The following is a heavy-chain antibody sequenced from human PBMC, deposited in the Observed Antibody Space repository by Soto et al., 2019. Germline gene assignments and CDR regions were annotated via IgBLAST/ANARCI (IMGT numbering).Heavy chain of an antibody. CDR3: ARGSPSSYYYDSSGYTFDY. CDR1: GFTFSSYA. CDR2: ISYDGSNK. V-gene: IGHV3-30-3*01. J-gene: IGHJ4*02. D-gene: IGHD3-22*01. Sequence: PGGSLRLSCAASGFTFSSYAMHWVRQAPGKGLEWVAVISYDGSNKYYADSVKGRFTISRDNSKNTLYLQMNSLRAEDTAVYYCARGSPSSYYYDSSGYTFDYWGQGTLVTVSS.